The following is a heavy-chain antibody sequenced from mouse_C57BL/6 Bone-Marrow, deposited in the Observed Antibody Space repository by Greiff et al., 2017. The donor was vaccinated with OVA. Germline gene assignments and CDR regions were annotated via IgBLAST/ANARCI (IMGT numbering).Heavy chain of an antibody. CDR3: ARMGYYYCSSPYAMDY. V-gene: IGHV1-72*01. J-gene: IGHJ4*01. D-gene: IGHD1-1*01. CDR2: IDPNSGGT. Sequence: VQLQQPGAELVKPGASVKLSCKASGYTFTSYWMHWVKQRPGRGLEWIGRIDPNSGGTKYNEKFKSKATLTVDKPSSTAYMQLSSLTSEDSAVYYCARMGYYYCSSPYAMDYWGQGTSVTVSS. CDR1: GYTFTSYW.